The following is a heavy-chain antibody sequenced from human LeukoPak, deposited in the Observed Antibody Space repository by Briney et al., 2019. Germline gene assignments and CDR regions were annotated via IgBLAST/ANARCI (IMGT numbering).Heavy chain of an antibody. CDR1: GYTFTSYG. CDR2: ISTYNGNT. V-gene: IGHV1-18*01. D-gene: IGHD2-2*01. CDR3: ARIPYCGTTSCPYYYDY. J-gene: IGHJ4*02. Sequence: ASVKVSCKASGYTFTSYGITWVRQAPGQGLEWTGWISTYNGNTYYGQKVQGRVTMTTDTSTSTAYMELRSLRSDDTAVYYCARIPYCGTTSCPYYYDYWGQGTLVTVSS.